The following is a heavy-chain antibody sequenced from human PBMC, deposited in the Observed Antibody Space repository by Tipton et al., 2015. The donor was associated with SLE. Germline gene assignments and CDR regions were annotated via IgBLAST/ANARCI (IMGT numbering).Heavy chain of an antibody. V-gene: IGHV4-59*12. Sequence: TLSLTCTVSGGSISNYSWSWIRQPPGKGLEWIGSIYHSGNTYSNPSLKSRVTISVDTSKNQFSLKLSSVTVADTAVYYCAKDYNHDNADYNWGQGTLVIVSS. J-gene: IGHJ4*02. CDR1: GGSISNYS. CDR3: AKDYNHDNADYN. D-gene: IGHD4-17*01. CDR2: IYHSGNT.